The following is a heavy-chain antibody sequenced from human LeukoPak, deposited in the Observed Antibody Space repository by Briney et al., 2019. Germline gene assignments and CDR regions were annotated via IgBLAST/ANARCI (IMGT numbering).Heavy chain of an antibody. CDR3: ARRIAYCSGGSCYSAPYYYYYMDV. Sequence: GASVKVSCKASCYTFTSYGISWVRQAPGQGLEWMGWISAYNGNTNNAQKLQGRVTMNTDTSTSTAYMELRSLRSDDTAVYYCARRIAYCSGGSCYSAPYYYYYMDVWGKGTTVTVSS. CDR2: ISAYNGNT. J-gene: IGHJ6*03. CDR1: CYTFTSYG. V-gene: IGHV1-18*01. D-gene: IGHD2-15*01.